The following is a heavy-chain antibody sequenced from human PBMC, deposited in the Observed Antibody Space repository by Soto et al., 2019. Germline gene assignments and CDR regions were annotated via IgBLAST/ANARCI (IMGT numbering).Heavy chain of an antibody. CDR2: ISGSGGST. CDR3: AKVLMGRPIPSRAFDI. CDR1: GFTLSSYA. D-gene: IGHD2-8*01. J-gene: IGHJ3*02. V-gene: IGHV3-23*01. Sequence: GGSLRLSCAASGFTLSSYAMSWVRQAPGKGLEWVSVISGSGGSTYYADSVKGRFTISRDNSKNTQYLQMNSLRAEDTAVYYCAKVLMGRPIPSRAFDIWGQGTMVTVSS.